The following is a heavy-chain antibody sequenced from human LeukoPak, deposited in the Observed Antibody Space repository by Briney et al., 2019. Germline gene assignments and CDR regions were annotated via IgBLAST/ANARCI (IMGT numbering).Heavy chain of an antibody. CDR2: IYPGDSDT. D-gene: IGHD1-7*01. V-gene: IGHV5-51*01. Sequence: GESLKISCKGSGYIFTTYWIGWVRQLPGKGLEWMGIIYPGDSDTRYSPSFQGQVTISADKSISTAYLQWSSLKASDTAMYYCARVTGTLHYYYYMDVWGKGTTVTVSS. CDR1: GYIFTTYW. CDR3: ARVTGTLHYYYYMDV. J-gene: IGHJ6*03.